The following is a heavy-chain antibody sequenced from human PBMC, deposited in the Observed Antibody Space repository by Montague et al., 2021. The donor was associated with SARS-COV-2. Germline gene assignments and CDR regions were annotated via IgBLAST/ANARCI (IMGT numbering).Heavy chain of an antibody. CDR3: ARWDPQTLTLIGLRGKSASDY. V-gene: IGHV4-59*12. CDR1: DGAIGGYY. CDR2: VHSGGTT. Sequence: SETLSLTCTVSDGAIGGYYWSWVRQPPGKGLQWVGYVHSGGTTNYNFNPSLRSRVTISVDTSKSQFSLKLSSVTAADTGVYYCARWDPQTLTLIGLRGKSASDYWGQGTLVTVSS. D-gene: IGHD4-23*01. J-gene: IGHJ4*02.